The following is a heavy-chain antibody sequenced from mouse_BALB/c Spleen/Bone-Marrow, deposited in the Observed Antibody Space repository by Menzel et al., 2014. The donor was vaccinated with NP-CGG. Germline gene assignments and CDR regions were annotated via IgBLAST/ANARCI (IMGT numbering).Heavy chain of an antibody. CDR2: IYPGDGDT. CDR1: GYAFSGHW. J-gene: IGHJ2*02. Sequence: VQLQQSGAELVRPGSSVKISCKASGYAFSGHWMNWVKQRPGQGLEWVGQIYPGDGDTDYNGKFKGKATLTADKSSSTAYMQLSGLTSELSAVYFCARGGISVDYWGQGTSLTVSS. D-gene: IGHD1-1*01. CDR3: ARGGISVDY. V-gene: IGHV1-80*01.